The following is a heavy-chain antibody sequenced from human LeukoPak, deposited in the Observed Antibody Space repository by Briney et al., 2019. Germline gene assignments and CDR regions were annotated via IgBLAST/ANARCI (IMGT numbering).Heavy chain of an antibody. CDR1: GYTFTGYY. CDR3: ATGGLSIAAAGNHYYYYYMDV. CDR2: INPNSGGT. V-gene: IGHV1-2*02. Sequence: ASVKVSCKASGYTFTGYYMHWVRQAPGQGLEWMGWINPNSGGTNYAQKFQGRVTMTRDTSISTAYMELSRLRSDDTAVYYCATGGLSIAAAGNHYYYYYMDVWGKGTTVTVSS. D-gene: IGHD6-13*01. J-gene: IGHJ6*03.